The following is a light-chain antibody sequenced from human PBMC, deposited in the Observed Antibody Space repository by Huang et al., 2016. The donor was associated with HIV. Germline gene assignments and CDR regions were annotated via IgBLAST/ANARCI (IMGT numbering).Light chain of an antibody. CDR1: QSLLHSDGKTY. Sequence: DIVMIQTPLSLSVTPGQPASISCKSSQSLLHSDGKTYLYWYLQKPGQSPHLLIYEVSSRLSGVPDRFSGSGSVTDFTLKISRVEAEDVGVYYCMQGKHFPRTFGQGTKVEIK. V-gene: IGKV2-29*02. J-gene: IGKJ1*01. CDR2: EVS. CDR3: MQGKHFPRT.